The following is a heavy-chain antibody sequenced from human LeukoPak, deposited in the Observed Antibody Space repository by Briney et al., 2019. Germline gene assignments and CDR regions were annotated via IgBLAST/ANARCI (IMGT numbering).Heavy chain of an antibody. V-gene: IGHV4-59*12. CDR3: ARDGRGSTSLDN. CDR2: MYYSGST. Sequence: SETLSLTCTVSSGSITRDYWSWIRQPPGKGLEWIGYMYYSGSTNYNPSLKSRVTISVDTSKNQFSLKLSSVTAADTAVYYCARDGRGSTSLDNWGQGILVTVSS. CDR1: SGSITRDY. J-gene: IGHJ4*02. D-gene: IGHD6-6*01.